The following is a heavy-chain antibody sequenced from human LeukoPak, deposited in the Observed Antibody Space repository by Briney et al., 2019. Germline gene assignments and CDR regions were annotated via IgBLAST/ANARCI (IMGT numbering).Heavy chain of an antibody. CDR1: GGSISSGSYY. CDR2: IYYSGST. D-gene: IGHD3-16*01. CDR3: ASPGGGPTDY. Sequence: SETQSLTCTVSGGSISSGSYYWGWIRQPPGKGLEWIGSIYYSGSTYYNPFLKSRVTISVDTSKNQFSLKLSSVTAADTAIYYCASPGGGPTDYWGQGTLITVSS. J-gene: IGHJ4*02. V-gene: IGHV4-39*01.